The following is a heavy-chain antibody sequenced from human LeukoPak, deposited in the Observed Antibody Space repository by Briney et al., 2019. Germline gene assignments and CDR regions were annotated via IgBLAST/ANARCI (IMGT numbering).Heavy chain of an antibody. V-gene: IGHV3-33*01. J-gene: IGHJ4*02. D-gene: IGHD4-17*01. Sequence: GGSLRLSCAASGFTFSSYGMHWVRQAPGKGLEWVAVIWYGGSNKYYADSVKGRFTISRDNSKNTLYLQMNSLRAEDTAVYYCARDKSYGDSTDYWGQGTLVTVSS. CDR1: GFTFSSYG. CDR3: ARDKSYGDSTDY. CDR2: IWYGGSNK.